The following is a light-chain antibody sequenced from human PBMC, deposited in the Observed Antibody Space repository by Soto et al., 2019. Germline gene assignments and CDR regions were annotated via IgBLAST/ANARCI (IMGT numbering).Light chain of an antibody. Sequence: EIVLTQSPGTLSLSPGERATLSCRASQSVSSSYLAWYQQKPGQAPRLLIYGASNRATGVPDRFSGSGSGTDFTLTISSLEPEDFAVYYCQQRNNWPLTFGGGTKVDIK. J-gene: IGKJ4*02. CDR3: QQRNNWPLT. CDR1: QSVSSSY. V-gene: IGKV3D-20*02. CDR2: GAS.